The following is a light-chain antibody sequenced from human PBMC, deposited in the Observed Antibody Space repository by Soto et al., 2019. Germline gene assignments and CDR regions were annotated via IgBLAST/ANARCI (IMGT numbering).Light chain of an antibody. J-gene: IGKJ4*01. CDR1: QTVRNN. Sequence: ERVLTQSPATLSFSPGEGATLSCGASQTVRNNLAWYQQRPGQPPRLLIYGASSRATGIPARFSGSGSGTDFTLTISSLEPEDFAVYYCQQHNNWPLTFGGGTKVDIK. CDR3: QQHNNWPLT. CDR2: GAS. V-gene: IGKV3-11*01.